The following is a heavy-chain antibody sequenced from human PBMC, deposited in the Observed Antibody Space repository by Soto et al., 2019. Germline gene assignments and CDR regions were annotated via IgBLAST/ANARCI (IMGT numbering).Heavy chain of an antibody. CDR2: INPNSGGT. CDR3: ATPLYSSSWYPAFDI. D-gene: IGHD6-13*01. J-gene: IGHJ3*02. V-gene: IGHV1-2*04. Sequence: ASVKVSCKASGYTFTGYYMHWVRQAPGQGLEWMGWINPNSGGTNYAQKFQGWVTMTRDTSISTAYMELSRLRSDDTAVYYCATPLYSSSWYPAFDIWGQGTMVTVSS. CDR1: GYTFTGYY.